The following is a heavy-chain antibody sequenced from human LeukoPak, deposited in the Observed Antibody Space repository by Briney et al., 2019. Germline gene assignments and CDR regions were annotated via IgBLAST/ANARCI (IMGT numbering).Heavy chain of an antibody. CDR1: GFTFSNAW. CDR3: ITDPRVYYYGSGSYSKDYYYYYMDV. J-gene: IGHJ6*03. Sequence: GGSLRLSCAASGFTFSNAWMSWVRQAPGKGLQWVGRIKSKTDGGTTDYAAPVKGRFTISRDDSKNTLYLQMNSLEAEDTAVYYCITDPRVYYYGSGSYSKDYYYYYMDVWGKGTTVTVSS. D-gene: IGHD3-10*01. V-gene: IGHV3-15*01. CDR2: IKSKTDGGTT.